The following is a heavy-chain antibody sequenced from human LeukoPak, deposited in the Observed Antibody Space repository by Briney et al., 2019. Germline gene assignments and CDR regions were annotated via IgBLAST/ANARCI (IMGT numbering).Heavy chain of an antibody. D-gene: IGHD3-3*01. CDR1: GFTFSSYG. J-gene: IGHJ4*02. V-gene: IGHV3-30*18. CDR3: AKAEAYYDFWSGYYFDY. CDR2: ISYDGSNK. Sequence: PGGSLRLSCAASGFTFSSYGMHWVRQAPGKGLEGVAVISYDGSNKYYADSVKGRFTISRDNSKNTLYLQMNSLRAEDTAVYYCAKAEAYYDFWSGYYFDYWGQGTLVTVSS.